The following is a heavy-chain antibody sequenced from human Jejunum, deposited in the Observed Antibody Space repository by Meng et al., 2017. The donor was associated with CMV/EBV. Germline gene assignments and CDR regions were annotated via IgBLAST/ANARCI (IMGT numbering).Heavy chain of an antibody. CDR1: GGSISRGGYC. J-gene: IGHJ4*02. V-gene: IGHV4-31*02. Sequence: VSGGSISRGGYCWTWIRQHPTEGLEWIGYIYYSGSSYYNPSLKSRVTMSVDTSKNQFSLNVSSVTDADTAVYFCARGIRRGTPYFDFWGQGTLVTVSS. CDR2: IYYSGSS. CDR3: ARGIRRGTPYFDF. D-gene: IGHD1-26*01.